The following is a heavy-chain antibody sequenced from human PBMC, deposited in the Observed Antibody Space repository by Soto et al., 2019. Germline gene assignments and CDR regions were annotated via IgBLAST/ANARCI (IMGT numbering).Heavy chain of an antibody. D-gene: IGHD3-22*01. Sequence: QITLKESGPTLVKPTQTLTLTCTFSGFSLSTSGVGVGWIRQPPGKALEWLAVIYWDDDKSYSPSLKSRLTITKDTSKNQVVLTMTNMDPVDTATYYCGHRDSSGYGNWFDPWGQGTQVTVSS. CDR2: IYWDDDK. V-gene: IGHV2-5*02. J-gene: IGHJ5*02. CDR3: GHRDSSGYGNWFDP. CDR1: GFSLSTSGVG.